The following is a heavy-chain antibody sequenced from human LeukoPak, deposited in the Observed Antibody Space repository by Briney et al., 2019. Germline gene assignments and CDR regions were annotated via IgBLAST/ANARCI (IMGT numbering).Heavy chain of an antibody. CDR3: ARARGYYDFWGIGDP. CDR2: INPNSGGT. Sequence: ASVKVSCKASGYTFTGYYMHWVRQAPGQGLEWMGWINPNSGGTNYAQKFQGRVTMTRDTSISTAYMELSRLRSDDTAVYYCARARGYYDFWGIGDPWGQGTLVTVSS. J-gene: IGHJ5*02. V-gene: IGHV1-2*02. CDR1: GYTFTGYY. D-gene: IGHD3-3*01.